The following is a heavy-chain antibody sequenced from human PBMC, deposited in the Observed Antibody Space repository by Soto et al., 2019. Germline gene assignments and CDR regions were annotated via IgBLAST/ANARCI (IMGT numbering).Heavy chain of an antibody. CDR2: IVVGSGNT. Sequence: QMPLVQSGPEVKKPGTSVKVSCKASGFTFTSSAVQWVRQARGQRLEWIGWIVVGSGNTNYAQKFQERVTITRDMSTSTAYMELSSLRSEDTAVYYCAADRSLLRSDFDYWGQGTLVTVSS. J-gene: IGHJ4*02. CDR3: AADRSLLRSDFDY. V-gene: IGHV1-58*01. CDR1: GFTFTSSA. D-gene: IGHD2-15*01.